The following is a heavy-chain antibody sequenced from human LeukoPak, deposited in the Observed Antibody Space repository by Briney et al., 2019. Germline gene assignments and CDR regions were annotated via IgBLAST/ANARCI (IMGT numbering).Heavy chain of an antibody. D-gene: IGHD4-17*01. CDR1: GFTFNNYA. Sequence: GGSLRLSCAASGFTFNNYAMNLVRQAPGKGLEWVSSISGGGETTYYADSAKGRVTISRDNSQNTLYLQMNSLRAEDTAVYYCARDYADYVGYFFFDYWGQGTLVTVSS. CDR3: ARDYADYVGYFFFDY. V-gene: IGHV3-23*01. J-gene: IGHJ4*02. CDR2: ISGGGETT.